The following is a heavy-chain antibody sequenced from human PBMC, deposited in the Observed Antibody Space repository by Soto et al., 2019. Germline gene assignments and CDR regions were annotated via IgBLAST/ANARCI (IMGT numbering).Heavy chain of an antibody. Sequence: QVQLVESGGGVVQPGRSLRLSCAASGFTFSSYAMHWVRQAPGKGLEWVAVISYDGSNKYYADSVKGRFTISRDNSKNTLYLQMNSLRAEDTAVYYCARGMVRGVTDYWGQGTLVTVSS. J-gene: IGHJ4*02. D-gene: IGHD3-10*01. CDR3: ARGMVRGVTDY. CDR2: ISYDGSNK. CDR1: GFTFSSYA. V-gene: IGHV3-30-3*01.